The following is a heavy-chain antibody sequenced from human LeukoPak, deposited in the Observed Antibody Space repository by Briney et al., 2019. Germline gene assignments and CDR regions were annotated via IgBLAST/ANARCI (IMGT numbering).Heavy chain of an antibody. Sequence: KAGGSLRLSCVGSGFTFSDAWMSWVRQAPGKGLEWVGRIKSKSDGGTINYAATVKGRFTISRDDSRNTLYLQMNSLKTEDTAVYYCTTRRQDGWWGQGTLVTVS. CDR1: GFTFSDAW. J-gene: IGHJ4*02. CDR3: TTRRQDGW. D-gene: IGHD2-15*01. CDR2: IKSKSDGGTI. V-gene: IGHV3-15*01.